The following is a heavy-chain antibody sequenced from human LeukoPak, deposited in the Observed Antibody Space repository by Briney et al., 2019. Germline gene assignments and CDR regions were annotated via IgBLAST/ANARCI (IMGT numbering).Heavy chain of an antibody. CDR3: ARGRRLFMIFGGSFDP. J-gene: IGHJ5*02. CDR1: GGSISTDY. V-gene: IGHV4-59*01. Sequence: SETLSLTCTVSGGSISTDYWSWIRQPPGKGLEWIGYIYNSGSTNYNPSLKSRVTISVDTSKNQFSLKLSSVTAADTAVYYCARGRRLFMIFGGSFDPWGQGTLVTVPS. D-gene: IGHD3/OR15-3a*01. CDR2: IYNSGST.